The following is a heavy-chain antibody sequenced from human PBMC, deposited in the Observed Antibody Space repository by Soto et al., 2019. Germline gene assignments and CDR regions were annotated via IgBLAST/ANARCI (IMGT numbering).Heavy chain of an antibody. CDR2: IWYDGSNK. CDR1: GFTFSNYG. V-gene: IGHV3-33*08. D-gene: IGHD3-3*01. CDR3: ARSEVKGLRFLEWSTYYFDY. Sequence: SGGSLRLSCAASGFTFSNYGMRWVRQAPGKGLEWVAVIWYDGSNKYYADSVKGRFTISRDNAKNSLYLQMNSLRAEDTAVYYCARSEVKGLRFLEWSTYYFDYWGQGTLVTVSS. J-gene: IGHJ4*02.